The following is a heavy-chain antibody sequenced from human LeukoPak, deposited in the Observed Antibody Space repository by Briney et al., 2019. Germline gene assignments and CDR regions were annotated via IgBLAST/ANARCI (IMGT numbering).Heavy chain of an antibody. CDR2: IYYSGST. D-gene: IGHD3-10*01. CDR1: GGSISSGDYY. V-gene: IGHV4-30-4*01. CDR3: ARVKRGSGSYPFDP. Sequence: SQTLSLTCTVSGGSISSGDYYRSWIRQPPGKGLEWIGYIYYSGSTYYNPFLKSRVTMSVDTSKNQFSLKLSSVTAADTAVYYCARVKRGSGSYPFDPWGQGTLVTVSS. J-gene: IGHJ5*02.